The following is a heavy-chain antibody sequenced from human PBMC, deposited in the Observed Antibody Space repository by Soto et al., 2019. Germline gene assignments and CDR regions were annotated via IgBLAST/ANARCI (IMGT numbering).Heavy chain of an antibody. V-gene: IGHV4-59*01. D-gene: IGHD2-2*01. CDR1: GGSISSYY. CDR3: ATSPIVLPAALYYYYYMDV. CDR2: IYYSGST. Sequence: SETLSLTCTVSGGSISSYYWSWIRQPPGKGLEWIGYIYYSGSTNYNPSLKSRVTISVDTSKNQFSLKLSSVTAADTAVYYCATSPIVLPAALYYYYYMDVWGKGTTVTVSS. J-gene: IGHJ6*03.